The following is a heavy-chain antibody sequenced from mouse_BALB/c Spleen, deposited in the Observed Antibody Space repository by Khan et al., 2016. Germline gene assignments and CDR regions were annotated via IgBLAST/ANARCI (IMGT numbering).Heavy chain of an antibody. CDR2: IYPGNSDT. Sequence: VQLQQSGTVLARPGASVKMSCKASGYTFTSYWMHWVKQRPGQGLEWIGAIYPGNSDTSYNQKFKGKAKLTAVTSTSTAYMDLSSLTNEDSAVDYCTREGYGNYVDAMDYWGQGTSVTVSS. J-gene: IGHJ4*01. D-gene: IGHD2-10*02. CDR3: TREGYGNYVDAMDY. CDR1: GYTFTSYW. V-gene: IGHV1-5*01.